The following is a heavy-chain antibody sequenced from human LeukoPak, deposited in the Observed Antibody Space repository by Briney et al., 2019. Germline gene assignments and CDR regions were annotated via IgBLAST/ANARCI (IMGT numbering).Heavy chain of an antibody. CDR1: GFTFSSYA. Sequence: GGSLRLSCAASGFTFSSYAMSWVRQAPGKGLEWASAISGSGGSTYYADSVKGRFTISRDNSRNTQFLQMNSLRPEDTAVYYCARADVTMIAVSLYPEGVEYLQHWGQGTLVTVSS. CDR2: ISGSGGST. V-gene: IGHV3-23*01. D-gene: IGHD3-22*01. J-gene: IGHJ1*01. CDR3: ARADVTMIAVSLYPEGVEYLQH.